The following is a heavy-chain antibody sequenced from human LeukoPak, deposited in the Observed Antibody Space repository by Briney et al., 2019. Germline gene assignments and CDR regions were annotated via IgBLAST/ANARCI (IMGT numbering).Heavy chain of an antibody. D-gene: IGHD4-17*01. V-gene: IGHV1-24*01. Sequence: ASVKVSCKFSGYTLTELSMHWVRQAPGKGLEWMGGFDPEDGETIYAQKFQGRVTMTEDTSTDTAYMELSSLRSEDTAVYYCATLQKVGDQRLGFDYWGQGTLVTVSS. CDR1: GYTLTELS. J-gene: IGHJ4*02. CDR2: FDPEDGET. CDR3: ATLQKVGDQRLGFDY.